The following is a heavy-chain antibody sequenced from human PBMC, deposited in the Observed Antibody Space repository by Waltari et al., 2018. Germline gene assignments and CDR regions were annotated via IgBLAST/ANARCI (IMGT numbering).Heavy chain of an antibody. V-gene: IGHV1-18*01. CDR2: ISAYNGNT. Sequence: QVQLVQSGAEVKKPGASVKVSCKASGYTFTSYGISWVRQAPGQGIEWMGWISAYNGNTNYAQKLQGRVTMTTDTSTSTAYMELRSLRSDDTAVYYCATLYTTRTYYYGSGSFYAFDIWGQGTMVTVSS. CDR3: ATLYTTRTYYYGSGSFYAFDI. D-gene: IGHD3-10*01. J-gene: IGHJ3*02. CDR1: GYTFTSYG.